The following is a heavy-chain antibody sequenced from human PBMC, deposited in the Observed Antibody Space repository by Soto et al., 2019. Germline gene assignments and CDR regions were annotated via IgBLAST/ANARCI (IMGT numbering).Heavy chain of an antibody. D-gene: IGHD6-13*01. CDR1: GGSISSAGSF. CDR2: ISHGGST. Sequence: QVQLQESGPGLVKPSETLSLSCTVSGGSISSAGSFWSWVRQPPGNGLEWIGYISHGGSTNYNPSLKSRVTISADTYKQHFFLNLRSVTAADTAVYYGARDSRDSSWEGGLDVWGQWTTVTVSS. V-gene: IGHV4-61*03. J-gene: IGHJ6*02. CDR3: ARDSRDSSWEGGLDV.